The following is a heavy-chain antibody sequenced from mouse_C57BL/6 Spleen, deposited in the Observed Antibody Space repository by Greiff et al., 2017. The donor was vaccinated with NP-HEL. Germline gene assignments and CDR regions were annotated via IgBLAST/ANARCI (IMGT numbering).Heavy chain of an antibody. CDR3: ASPFYDGYPAWFAY. J-gene: IGHJ3*01. D-gene: IGHD2-3*01. CDR2: IYPRSGNT. Sequence: QVQLQQSGAELARPGASVKLSCKASGYTFTSYVISWVKQRTGQGLEWIGEIYPRSGNTYYNEKFKGKATLTADKSSSTAYMELRSLTSEDSAVYFCASPFYDGYPAWFAYWGQGTLVTVSA. V-gene: IGHV1-81*01. CDR1: GYTFTSYV.